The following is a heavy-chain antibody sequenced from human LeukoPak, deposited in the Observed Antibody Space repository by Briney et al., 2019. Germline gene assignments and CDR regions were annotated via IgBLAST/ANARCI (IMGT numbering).Heavy chain of an antibody. CDR3: ARDSYYYGSGSLSQDYYYYYMDV. J-gene: IGHJ6*03. D-gene: IGHD3-10*01. CDR2: IIPIFGTA. V-gene: IGHV1-69*06. Sequence: GGSVKVSCKASGGTFSSYAISWVRQAPGQGLEWMGGIIPIFGTANYAQKFQGRVTITADKSTSTAYMELSSLRSEDTAVYYCARDSYYYGSGSLSQDYYYYYMDVWGKGTTVTVSS. CDR1: GGTFSSYA.